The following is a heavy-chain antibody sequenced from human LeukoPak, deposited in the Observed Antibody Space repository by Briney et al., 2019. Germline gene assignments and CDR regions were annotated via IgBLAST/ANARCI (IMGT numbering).Heavy chain of an antibody. CDR1: GGTFSSYA. V-gene: IGHV1-69*05. CDR2: IIPIFGTA. J-gene: IGHJ5*02. D-gene: IGHD3-3*01. CDR3: ARVRGENYDFWSGYHTGVRSYWFDP. Sequence: SVKVSCKASGGTFSSYAISWVRQAPGQGLEWMGGIIPIFGTANYAQKFQGRVTITTDESTSTAYMELSSLRSEDTAVYYCARVRGENYDFWSGYHTGVRSYWFDPWGQGTLVTVSS.